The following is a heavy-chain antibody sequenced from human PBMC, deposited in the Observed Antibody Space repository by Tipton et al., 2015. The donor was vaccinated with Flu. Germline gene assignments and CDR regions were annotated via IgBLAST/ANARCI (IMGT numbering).Heavy chain of an antibody. CDR2: ISGGGGTM. CDR3: AREMRILGTDGAFDI. D-gene: IGHD1-26*01. Sequence: SLRLSCAAFGFTFSSFEMTWVRQAPGKGLEWLSHISGGGGTMFYADSVKGRFTISRDNAKNSLYLQMSSLRAEDTAVYYCAREMRILGTDGAFDIWGQGTMVTVSS. V-gene: IGHV3-48*03. CDR1: GFTFSSFE. J-gene: IGHJ3*02.